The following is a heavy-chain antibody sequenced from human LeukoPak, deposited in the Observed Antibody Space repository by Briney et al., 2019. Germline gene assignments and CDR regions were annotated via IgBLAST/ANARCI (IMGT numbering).Heavy chain of an antibody. Sequence: GGSLRLSCAASGFTVSSNYMSWVRQAPGKGLGWVSVIYSGGSTYYADSVKGRFTISRDNSKNTLYLQMNSLRAEDTAVYYCACSVYGSGSYYDYWGQGTLVTVSS. CDR1: GFTVSSNY. CDR3: ACSVYGSGSYYDY. D-gene: IGHD3-10*01. V-gene: IGHV3-66*02. J-gene: IGHJ4*02. CDR2: IYSGGST.